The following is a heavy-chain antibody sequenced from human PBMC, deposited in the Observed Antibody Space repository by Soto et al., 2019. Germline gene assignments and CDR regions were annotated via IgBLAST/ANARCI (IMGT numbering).Heavy chain of an antibody. J-gene: IGHJ5*02. D-gene: IGHD3-10*01. V-gene: IGHV3-21*01. CDR3: AREVLWFGMGWFDP. CDR2: ISSSSSYI. Sequence: EVQLVESGGGLVKPGGSLRLSCAASGFTFSSYSMNWVRQAPGKGLEWVSSISSSSSYIYYADSVKGRFTISRDNAKNSLDLKMNSLRAEDTAVYYCAREVLWFGMGWFDPWGQGTLVTVSS. CDR1: GFTFSSYS.